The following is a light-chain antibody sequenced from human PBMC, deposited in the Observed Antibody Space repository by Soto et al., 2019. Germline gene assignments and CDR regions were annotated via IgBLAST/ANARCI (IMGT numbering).Light chain of an antibody. CDR3: LQSNNWPPWT. Sequence: VLTQSPATLSLSPGERATLSCRASQSIGNYLAWYQHKPGQAPRLLMYDTSTRATGIPARFSGSGSGTDFTITISTLEPEDFAVYFCLQSNNWPPWTFGQGTKVEV. J-gene: IGKJ1*01. CDR2: DTS. V-gene: IGKV3-11*01. CDR1: QSIGNY.